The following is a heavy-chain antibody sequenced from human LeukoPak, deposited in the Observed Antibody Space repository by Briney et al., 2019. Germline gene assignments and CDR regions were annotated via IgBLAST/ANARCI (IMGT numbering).Heavy chain of an antibody. CDR1: GGSISSSNYY. CDR2: IYYRGST. CDR3: AKSNGYGLVDI. J-gene: IGHJ3*02. D-gene: IGHD3-10*01. Sequence: SETLSLTCTVSGGSISSSNYYWGWIRQPPGKGLELEWIGNIYYRGSTYYNPSLKSRVTISVDTSKNQFSLKLNSVTAADTAVYYCAKSNGYGLVDIWGQGTMVTVSS. V-gene: IGHV4-39*07.